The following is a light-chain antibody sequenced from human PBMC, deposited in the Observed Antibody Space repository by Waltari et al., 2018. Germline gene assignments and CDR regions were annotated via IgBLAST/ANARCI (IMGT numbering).Light chain of an antibody. CDR2: GAS. CDR1: QILSTNF. V-gene: IGKV3-20*01. CDR3: QQYANSPYT. J-gene: IGKJ2*01. Sequence: EIVLPQSPGTLSLSTGQRATPSCRASQILSTNFLAWYQQMSGQPPRLLIYGASRRATGIPDRFSVAGSGTDFTLTISRLEAEDSAVYYCQQYANSPYTFGQGTKLEV.